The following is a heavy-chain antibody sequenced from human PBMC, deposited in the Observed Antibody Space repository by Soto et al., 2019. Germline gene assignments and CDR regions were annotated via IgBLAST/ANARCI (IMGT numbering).Heavy chain of an antibody. CDR3: ASHCTNGVCPDY. Sequence: ASVKVSCKASGYTFTSYYMHWVRQAPGQGLEWMGIINPSDGSTSYAQKFQGRVTMTRDTSTNTAYMELSSLRSEDTAVYYCASHCTNGVCPDYWGQGTLVTVSS. CDR2: INPSDGST. D-gene: IGHD2-8*01. J-gene: IGHJ4*02. CDR1: GYTFTSYY. V-gene: IGHV1-46*01.